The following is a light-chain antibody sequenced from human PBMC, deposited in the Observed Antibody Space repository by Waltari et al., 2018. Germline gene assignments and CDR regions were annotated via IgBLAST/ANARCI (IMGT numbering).Light chain of an antibody. CDR2: YTSDSDK. CDR3: VIWHSSAWV. CDR1: SAINVGSYR. Sequence: QAVLTQPSSLSASPGASASLTCTLRSAINVGSYRIYWYQQKPGSPPQYLLRYTSDSDKQQGSGVPSRFSGSKDASANAGILLISGLQSEDEADYYCVIWHSSAWVFGGGTKLTVL. J-gene: IGLJ3*02. V-gene: IGLV5-45*03.